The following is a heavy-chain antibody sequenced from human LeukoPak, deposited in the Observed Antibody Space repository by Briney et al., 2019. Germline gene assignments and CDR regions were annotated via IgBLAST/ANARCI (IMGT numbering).Heavy chain of an antibody. CDR3: ARVNYGDYGTDWYFDL. CDR2: INSDGSST. J-gene: IGHJ2*01. CDR1: GFTFSSYS. Sequence: PGGSLRLFCAASGFTFSSYSMNWVRQAPGKGLVWVSRINSDGSSTSYADSVKGRFTISRDNAKKSLYLQMNSLRAEDTAVYYCARVNYGDYGTDWYFDLWGRGTLVTVSS. V-gene: IGHV3-74*01. D-gene: IGHD4-17*01.